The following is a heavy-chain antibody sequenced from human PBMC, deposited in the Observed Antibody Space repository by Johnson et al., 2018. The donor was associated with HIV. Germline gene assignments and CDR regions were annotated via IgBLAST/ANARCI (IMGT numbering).Heavy chain of an antibody. CDR1: GFTFSSYA. V-gene: IGHV3-30*04. D-gene: IGHD1-26*01. J-gene: IGHJ3*02. CDR3: ARVRRREQKLDAFDI. CDR2: ISYDGSNK. Sequence: QMLLVESGGDLVQPGGSLRLSCAASGFTFSSYAMSWVRQAPGKGLEWVAVISYDGSNKYYADSVKGRLTISRDNSKNTLYLQMNSLRAEDTAVYYCARVRRREQKLDAFDIWGQGTMVTVSS.